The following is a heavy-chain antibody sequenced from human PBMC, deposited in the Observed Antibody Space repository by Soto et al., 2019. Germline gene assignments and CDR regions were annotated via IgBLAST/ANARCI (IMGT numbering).Heavy chain of an antibody. CDR1: GFAFATFG. V-gene: IGHV1-18*04. D-gene: IGHD5-18*01. Sequence: GASVKFTCKASGFAFATFGLNWVRQAPGQGLEWMAWITAKNGNTNYAQKFQGRVTLTTDTSTGTAYMELRSLRSDDTAVYYCARDPIKLWLEGYYYYYGMDVWGQGTTVTVSS. J-gene: IGHJ6*02. CDR2: ITAKNGNT. CDR3: ARDPIKLWLEGYYYYYGMDV.